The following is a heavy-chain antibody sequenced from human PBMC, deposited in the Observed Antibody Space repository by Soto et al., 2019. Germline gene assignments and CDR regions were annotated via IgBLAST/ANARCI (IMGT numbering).Heavy chain of an antibody. CDR1: GYTFTGYY. Sequence: ASVKVSCKASGYTFTGYYMHWVRQATGQGLEWMGWINPNSGGTNYAQKFQGWVTMTRDTSISTAYMELSRLRSDDTAVYYCARDVIAVAGTDYYYGMDVWGQGTTVTVSS. J-gene: IGHJ6*02. D-gene: IGHD6-19*01. CDR3: ARDVIAVAGTDYYYGMDV. CDR2: INPNSGGT. V-gene: IGHV1-2*04.